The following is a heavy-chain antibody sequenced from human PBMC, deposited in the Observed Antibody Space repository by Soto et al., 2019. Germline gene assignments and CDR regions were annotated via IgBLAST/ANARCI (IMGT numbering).Heavy chain of an antibody. CDR2: ISVHTGNT. Sequence: ASVKVSCKTSGYTFTNYGISWVRQAPGQGLEWMGWISVHTGNTNYAQKFQGRVTMTTDTSTSTAYMELRSLRSDDTAVYYCARVLGYNSSWWRHTAFDIWGQGTMVT. D-gene: IGHD6-13*01. J-gene: IGHJ3*02. CDR1: GYTFTNYG. CDR3: ARVLGYNSSWWRHTAFDI. V-gene: IGHV1-18*01.